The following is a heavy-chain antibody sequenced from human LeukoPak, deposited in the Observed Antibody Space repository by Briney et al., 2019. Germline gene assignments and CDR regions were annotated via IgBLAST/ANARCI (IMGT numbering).Heavy chain of an antibody. J-gene: IGHJ6*02. CDR2: IWYDGSNK. CDR1: GFTFSSYG. V-gene: IGHV3-33*01. Sequence: GGSLRLSCAASGFTFSSYGMHWVRQAPGKGLEWVAVIWYDGSNKYYADSVKGRFTISRDNSKNTLYLQMNSLRAEDTAVYYCARGAWFGELYLTYYYYGMDVWGQGTTVTVSS. CDR3: ARGAWFGELYLTYYYYGMDV. D-gene: IGHD3-10*01.